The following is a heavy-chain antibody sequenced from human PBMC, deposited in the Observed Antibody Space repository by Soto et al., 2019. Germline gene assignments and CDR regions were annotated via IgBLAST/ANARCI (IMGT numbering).Heavy chain of an antibody. CDR1: GFTFSNYA. D-gene: IGHD3-10*01. V-gene: IGHV3-23*01. J-gene: IGHJ4*02. Sequence: GSLRLSCAASGFTFSNYAISWVRQTPGKGLEWVSVISGSGDFTYYADSVKGRFTISKDNPKNTIYLKINSIRAEDTAVYYCAKGFYGSGSYYNERAFDSWGQGTLVTAPQ. CDR3: AKGFYGSGSYYNERAFDS. CDR2: ISGSGDFT.